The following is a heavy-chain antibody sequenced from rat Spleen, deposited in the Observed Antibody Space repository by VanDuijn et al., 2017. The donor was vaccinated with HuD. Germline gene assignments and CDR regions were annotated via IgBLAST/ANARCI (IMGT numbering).Heavy chain of an antibody. CDR1: GFTFSDYF. Sequence: EVQLVESDGGLVQPGRSLKLSCAASGFTFSDYFMAWVRQAPTKGLEWVATISTGGGNTYYRDSVKGRFTISRDNAKSTLYLQMDSLRSEDTATYYCARPHNYRYVMDVWGQGVMVTVSS. D-gene: IGHD1-10*01. J-gene: IGHJ2*01. CDR2: ISTGGGNT. CDR3: ARPHNYRYVMDV. V-gene: IGHV5-25*01.